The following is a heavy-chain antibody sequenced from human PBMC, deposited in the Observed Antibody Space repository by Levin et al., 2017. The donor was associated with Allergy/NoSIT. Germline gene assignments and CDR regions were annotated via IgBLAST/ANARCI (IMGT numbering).Heavy chain of an antibody. D-gene: IGHD6-13*01. Sequence: PGGSLRLSCAASGFTFSTYGMHWVRQAPGKGLEWVAVISYDGSITYFADSVKGRFTISRDNSKNTLYLQMNSLRAEDTAVYYCAKAPRASASIAPGDSVGYYSDYWGQGTLVTVSS. J-gene: IGHJ4*02. CDR2: ISYDGSIT. V-gene: IGHV3-30*18. CDR3: AKAPRASASIAPGDSVGYYSDY. CDR1: GFTFSTYG.